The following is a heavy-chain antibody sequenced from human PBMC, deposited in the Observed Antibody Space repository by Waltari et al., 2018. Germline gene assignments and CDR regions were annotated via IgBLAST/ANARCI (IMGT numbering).Heavy chain of an antibody. CDR1: GFTFSSYW. V-gene: IGHV3-7*01. Sequence: EVQLVESGGGLVQPGGSLRLSCAASGFTFSSYWMSWVRQAPGKGLEWVANIKQDGSEKYYVDPVKGRFTISRDNAKNSLYLQMNSLRAEDTAVYYCARDFDSGYANDAFDIWGQGTMVTVSS. J-gene: IGHJ3*02. CDR3: ARDFDSGYANDAFDI. CDR2: IKQDGSEK. D-gene: IGHD5-12*01.